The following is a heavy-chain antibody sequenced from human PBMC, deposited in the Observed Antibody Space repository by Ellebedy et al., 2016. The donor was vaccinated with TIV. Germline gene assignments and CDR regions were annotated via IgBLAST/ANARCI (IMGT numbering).Heavy chain of an antibody. CDR1: GDSIGSSY. D-gene: IGHD2-15*01. Sequence: MPGGSLRLSCSVSGDSIGSSYWNWIRQAPGKGLEWIGHIHYTGSTSYNPSLKSRVTISVDTSKNQFSLKLSSVTAADTAVYYCARMGSGGDIFDAFDIWGQGTMVTVSS. CDR3: ARMGSGGDIFDAFDI. J-gene: IGHJ3*02. CDR2: IHYTGST. V-gene: IGHV4-59*08.